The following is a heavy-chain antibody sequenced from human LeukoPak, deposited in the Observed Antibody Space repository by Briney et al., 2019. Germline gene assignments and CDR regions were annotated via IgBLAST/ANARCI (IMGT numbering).Heavy chain of an antibody. CDR3: ARVLGRLRLGELSLGDAFDI. CDR1: GGSISSYY. J-gene: IGHJ3*02. Sequence: PSETLSLTCTVSGGSISSYYWSWIRQPAGKGLEWIGRIYTSGSTNYNPSLKSRVTMSVDTSKNQFSLKLSSVTAADTAVYYCARVLGRLRLGELSLGDAFDIWGQGTMVTVSS. V-gene: IGHV4-4*07. D-gene: IGHD3-16*02. CDR2: IYTSGST.